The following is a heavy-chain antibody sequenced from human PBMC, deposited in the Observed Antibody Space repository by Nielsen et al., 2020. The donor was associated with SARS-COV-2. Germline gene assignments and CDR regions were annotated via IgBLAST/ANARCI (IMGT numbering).Heavy chain of an antibody. CDR3: ARAGSSSGWYY. CDR2: IYYSGST. Sequence: GSLRLSCTVSGGSISSYYWSWIRQPPGKGLEWIGYIYYSGSTNYNPSLKSRVTISVDTSKNQFSLKLSSVTAADTAVYYCARAGSSSGWYYWGQGTLVTVSS. D-gene: IGHD6-19*01. V-gene: IGHV4-59*01. CDR1: GGSISSYY. J-gene: IGHJ4*02.